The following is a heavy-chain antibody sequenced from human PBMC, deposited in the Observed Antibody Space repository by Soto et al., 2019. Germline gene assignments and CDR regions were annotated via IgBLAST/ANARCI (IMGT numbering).Heavy chain of an antibody. Sequence: LGESLKISCKGSGYSFTSYWISWVRQMPGKGLEWMGRIDPSDSYTNYSPSFQGHVTISADKSISTAYLQWSSLKASDTAMYYCATTNSSSWYFNYYYYGMDVWGQGTTVTVSS. CDR2: IDPSDSYT. CDR3: ATTNSSSWYFNYYYYGMDV. D-gene: IGHD6-13*01. J-gene: IGHJ6*02. V-gene: IGHV5-10-1*01. CDR1: GYSFTSYW.